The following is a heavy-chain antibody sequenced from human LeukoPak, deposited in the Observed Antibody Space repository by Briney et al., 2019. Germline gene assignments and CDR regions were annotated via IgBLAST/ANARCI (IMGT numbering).Heavy chain of an antibody. Sequence: PGGSLRLSCAASGFTFSSYWMHWDRQAPGKGLVWVSRINSDGSSTSYADSVKGRFTISRDNAKNTLYLQMNSLRAEDTAVYYCARERGSSSWYLDYWGQGTLVTVSS. D-gene: IGHD6-13*01. V-gene: IGHV3-74*01. CDR2: INSDGSST. CDR1: GFTFSSYW. J-gene: IGHJ4*02. CDR3: ARERGSSSWYLDY.